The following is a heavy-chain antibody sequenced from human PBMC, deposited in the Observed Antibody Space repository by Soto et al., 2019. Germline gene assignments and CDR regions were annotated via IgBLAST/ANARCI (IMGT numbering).Heavy chain of an antibody. CDR3: ATRSPAFDH. Sequence: QVQLVQSGPEVKKPGASVKVSCKTSGYTFTSYGISWVRQAPGQGLEWMGWITTDKGKTTYAQKFQGRVAMTTDTSTSTAYMELRSLRSDDTAVYYCATRSPAFDHWGQGTLVTVSS. J-gene: IGHJ4*02. CDR1: GYTFTSYG. V-gene: IGHV1-18*01. CDR2: ITTDKGKT.